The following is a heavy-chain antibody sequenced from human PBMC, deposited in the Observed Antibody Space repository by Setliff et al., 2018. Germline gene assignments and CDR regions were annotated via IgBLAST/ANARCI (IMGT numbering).Heavy chain of an antibody. D-gene: IGHD2-8*01. V-gene: IGHV4-59*08. CDR1: GGSISPYY. CDR3: ARQDRFYDGSVFVEYFQH. Sequence: KTSETLSLTCSVSGGSISPYYWIWIRQSPGKGLEWIGYIFYSGSARYNPSLESRVTMSVDTSKNQISLKLTSVTAADTAVYYCARQDRFYDGSVFVEYFQHWGQGALVTVSS. CDR2: IFYSGSA. J-gene: IGHJ1*01.